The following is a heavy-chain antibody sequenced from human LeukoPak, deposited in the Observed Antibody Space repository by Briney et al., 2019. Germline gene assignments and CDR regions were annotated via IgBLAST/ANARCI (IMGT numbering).Heavy chain of an antibody. V-gene: IGHV3-21*01. CDR1: GFIFSSYA. CDR3: ARTRSGEGY. Sequence: GGSLRLSCAASGFIFSSYAMNWVRQAPEKGLEWVSTISGSGGYTYYADSVKGRFTISRDNAKNSLCLQMNTLRAEDTAVYYCARTRSGEGYWGQGTLVTVSS. D-gene: IGHD2-15*01. CDR2: ISGSGGYT. J-gene: IGHJ4*02.